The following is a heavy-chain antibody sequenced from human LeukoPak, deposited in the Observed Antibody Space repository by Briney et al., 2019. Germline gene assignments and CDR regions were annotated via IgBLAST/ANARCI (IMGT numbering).Heavy chain of an antibody. CDR3: ARGLQDFDY. CDR1: GGTFSSYA. Sequence: SVKVSCKASGGTFSSYATSWVRQAPGQVLEWMGGIIPIFGTANYAQKFQGRVTITADESTSTAYMELSSLRSEDTAVYYCARGLQDFDYWGQGTLVTVSS. D-gene: IGHD1-1*01. V-gene: IGHV1-69*13. CDR2: IIPIFGTA. J-gene: IGHJ4*02.